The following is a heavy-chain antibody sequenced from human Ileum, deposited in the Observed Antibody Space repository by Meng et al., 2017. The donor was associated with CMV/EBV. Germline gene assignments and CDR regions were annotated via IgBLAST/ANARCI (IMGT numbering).Heavy chain of an antibody. Sequence: SETLSLTCTVSGDSVSSGCYYWSWIRQPPGKGLEGIGYSYYSGSTNYNPSLKSRVTISVDTSKNHFSRKLSSVTAADTAVYYCASASRGYCIITDCYIFDYWGQGTLVTVSS. D-gene: IGHD2-2*02. V-gene: IGHV4-61*03. CDR2: SYYSGST. CDR1: GDSVSSGCYY. J-gene: IGHJ4*02. CDR3: ASASRGYCIITDCYIFDY.